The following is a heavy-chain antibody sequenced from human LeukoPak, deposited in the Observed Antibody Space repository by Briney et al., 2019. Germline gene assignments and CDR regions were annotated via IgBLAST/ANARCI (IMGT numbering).Heavy chain of an antibody. J-gene: IGHJ4*02. Sequence: PGGSLRLSCAASGFTFSSYGMHWVRQAPGKGLEWVAFIRYDGSNKYYADSVKGRFTISRDNSKNTLYLQMNSLRAEDTAVYYCAKDDENGSGSYPLDYWGQGTLVTVSS. V-gene: IGHV3-30*02. CDR3: AKDDENGSGSYPLDY. CDR1: GFTFSSYG. CDR2: IRYDGSNK. D-gene: IGHD3-10*01.